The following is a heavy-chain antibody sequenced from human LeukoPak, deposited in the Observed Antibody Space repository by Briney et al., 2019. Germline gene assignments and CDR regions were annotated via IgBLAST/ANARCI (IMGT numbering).Heavy chain of an antibody. CDR1: GGTFSSYA. J-gene: IGHJ4*02. V-gene: IGHV1-69*01. D-gene: IGHD3-22*01. CDR3: ARGPSYYYDSSGYSI. Sequence: GSSVKVSCKAPGGTFSSYAISWVRQAPGQGLEWMGGIIPIFGTANYAQKFQGRVTITADESTSTAYMELSSLRSEDTAVYYCARGPSYYYDSSGYSIWGQGTLVTVSS. CDR2: IIPIFGTA.